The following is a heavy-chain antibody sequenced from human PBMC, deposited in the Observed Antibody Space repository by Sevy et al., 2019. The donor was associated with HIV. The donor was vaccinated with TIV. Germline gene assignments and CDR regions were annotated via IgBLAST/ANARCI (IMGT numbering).Heavy chain of an antibody. CDR1: GLTLSRYW. CDR2: IKQDGSEK. V-gene: IGHV3-7*03. Sequence: GGSLRLSCVASGLTLSRYWMNWVRQAPGKGLEWVANIKQDGSEKNYVDSVKGRFTVSIDNEKNELSLQMNSLTVDDTAVYYCMRYCVYGSGSYGGYWGQGTLVTVSS. CDR3: MRYCVYGSGSYGGY. J-gene: IGHJ4*02. D-gene: IGHD3-10*01.